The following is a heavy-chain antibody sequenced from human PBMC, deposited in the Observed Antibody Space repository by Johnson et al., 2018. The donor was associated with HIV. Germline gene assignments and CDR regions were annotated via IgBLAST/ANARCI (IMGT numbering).Heavy chain of an antibody. Sequence: VQLVESGGGLVQPGGSLRLSCAASGFTFSSYWMHWVRQAPGKGLEWVSAISGSGGSTYYADSVKGRFTISRDNSKNKLYLQMNSLRAEDTAVYYCVRQYELYGYAFDLWGQGTVVTVSS. J-gene: IGHJ3*01. D-gene: IGHD5-18*01. CDR3: VRQYELYGYAFDL. CDR2: ISGSGGST. V-gene: IGHV3-23*04. CDR1: GFTFSSYW.